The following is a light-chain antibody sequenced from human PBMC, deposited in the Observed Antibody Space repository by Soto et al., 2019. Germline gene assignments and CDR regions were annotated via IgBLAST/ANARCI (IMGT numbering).Light chain of an antibody. CDR1: NSNTGSNT. J-gene: IGLJ1*01. Sequence: QSVLTQPPSASGTPGQRVTISCSGSNSNTGSNTVNWYQQLPGTAPKLLIYSNIQRPSGVPDRFSGSKSGTSASLAISGLQSEDETDYYCAAWDASLNGYVFGTGTKVTVL. V-gene: IGLV1-44*01. CDR2: SNI. CDR3: AAWDASLNGYV.